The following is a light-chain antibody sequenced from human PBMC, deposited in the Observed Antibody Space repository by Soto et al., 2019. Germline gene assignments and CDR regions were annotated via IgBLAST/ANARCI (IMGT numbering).Light chain of an antibody. CDR1: QSLLHSNGYNY. Sequence: DIVMTQSPVSLPVTPGEPASISCRSSQSLLHSNGYNYLDWYLQKPGQSPQLLIYLGSNRASGVPGRFSASASGTDFTLKINRVEAEDVGTYYCVQALQSLTFGQGTRLEIK. J-gene: IGKJ5*01. CDR3: VQALQSLT. CDR2: LGS. V-gene: IGKV2-28*01.